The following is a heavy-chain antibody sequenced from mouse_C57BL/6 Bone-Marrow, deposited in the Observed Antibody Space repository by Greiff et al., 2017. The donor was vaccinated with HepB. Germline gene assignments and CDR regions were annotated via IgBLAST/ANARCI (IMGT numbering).Heavy chain of an antibody. D-gene: IGHD3-2*02. Sequence: EVQLQQSGPELVKPGASVKISCKASGYTFTDYYMNWVKQSHGKSLEWIGDINPNNGGTSYNQKFKGKATLTVDKSSSTAYMELRSLTSEDSAVYYCARPLDSSGHWGQGTLVTVSA. CDR1: GYTFTDYY. CDR2: INPNNGGT. J-gene: IGHJ3*01. V-gene: IGHV1-26*01. CDR3: ARPLDSSGH.